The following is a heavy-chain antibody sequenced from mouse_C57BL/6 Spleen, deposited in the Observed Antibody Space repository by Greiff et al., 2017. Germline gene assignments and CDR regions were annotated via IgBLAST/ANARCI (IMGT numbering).Heavy chain of an antibody. CDR3: ARGVYDYDEYYFDY. J-gene: IGHJ2*01. Sequence: EVQLQQSGPGLVKPSQSLSLTCSVTGYSITSGYYWNWIRQFPGNKLEWMGYISYDGSNNYNPSLKNRISITRDTSKNQFFLKLNSVTTEDTATYICARGVYDYDEYYFDYWGQGTTLTVSS. V-gene: IGHV3-6*01. CDR2: ISYDGSN. CDR1: GYSITSGYY. D-gene: IGHD2-4*01.